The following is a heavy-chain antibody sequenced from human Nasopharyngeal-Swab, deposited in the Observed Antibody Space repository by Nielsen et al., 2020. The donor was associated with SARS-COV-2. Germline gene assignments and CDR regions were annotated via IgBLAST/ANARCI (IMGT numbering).Heavy chain of an antibody. CDR2: IYYSGST. J-gene: IGHJ6*03. V-gene: IGHV4-59*06. Sequence: SETLSLTCTVSGGSMSNFHWSWIRQHPGKGLEWIGYIYYSGSTYYNPSLKSRVTISVDTSKNQFSLKLSSVTAADTAVYYCARAGDFWSGWSANYYMDVWGKGTTVTVSS. CDR3: ARAGDFWSGWSANYYMDV. D-gene: IGHD3-3*01. CDR1: GGSMSNFH.